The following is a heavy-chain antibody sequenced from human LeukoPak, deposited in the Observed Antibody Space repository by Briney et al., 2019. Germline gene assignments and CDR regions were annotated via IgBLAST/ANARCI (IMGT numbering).Heavy chain of an antibody. V-gene: IGHV4-34*01. J-gene: IGHJ6*03. CDR2: INHSGSA. CDR1: GGSFSDYY. D-gene: IGHD6-19*01. Sequence: SETLSLTCVVYGGSFSDYYWSWVRQPPGKGLEWIGEINHSGSAKYNPSLKSRVTMSIHTSNNQFSLKLSSVTAADTAVYYCARGEGTLAGRRWPYQYYYIDVWGKGTTVTVSS. CDR3: ARGEGTLAGRRWPYQYYYIDV.